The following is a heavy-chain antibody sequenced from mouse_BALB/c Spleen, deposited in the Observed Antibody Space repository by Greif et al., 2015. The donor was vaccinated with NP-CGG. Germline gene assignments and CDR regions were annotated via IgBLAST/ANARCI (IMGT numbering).Heavy chain of an antibody. J-gene: IGHJ4*01. Sequence: VKLQESGAELVKPGASVKLSCKASGYTFTSYWMHWVKQRPGQGLEWIGEIDPSDSYTNYNQKFKGKATLTVDKSSSTAYMQLSSRTSEDSAVYYCARKDNRGYAMDYWGQGSSVTVSS. CDR3: ARKDNRGYAMDY. CDR2: IDPSDSYT. D-gene: IGHD1-3*01. V-gene: IGHV1-69*02. CDR1: GYTFTSYW.